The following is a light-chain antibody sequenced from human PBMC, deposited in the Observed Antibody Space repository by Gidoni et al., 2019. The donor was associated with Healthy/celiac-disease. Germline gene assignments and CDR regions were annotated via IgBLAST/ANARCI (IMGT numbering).Light chain of an antibody. CDR1: QSVSSY. V-gene: IGKV3-11*01. Sequence: EIVLTQSPATLSLSPGERATLSCRPSQSVSSYLAWYQQKPGQAPRLLIYDASNRATGIPARFSGSGSGTEFTLTISSLEPEDFAVYYCQQRSNGLSFXGXTKVEIK. CDR3: QQRSNGLS. J-gene: IGKJ4*01. CDR2: DAS.